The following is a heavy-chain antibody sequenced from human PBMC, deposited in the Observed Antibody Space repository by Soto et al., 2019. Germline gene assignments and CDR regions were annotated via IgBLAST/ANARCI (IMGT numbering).Heavy chain of an antibody. V-gene: IGHV3-30*18. CDR3: AKDEVRTPSLHAMGV. D-gene: IGHD3-10*01. Sequence: PGGSLRLSCAASGFTFSSYSMSWVRQAPGKGLEWVALISYDGSNRNSADSVKGRFTISRDNSKNTLYLQVNSLRVEDTAVYYCAKDEVRTPSLHAMGVWGLATTVTVS. CDR2: ISYDGSNR. J-gene: IGHJ6*02. CDR1: GFTFSSYS.